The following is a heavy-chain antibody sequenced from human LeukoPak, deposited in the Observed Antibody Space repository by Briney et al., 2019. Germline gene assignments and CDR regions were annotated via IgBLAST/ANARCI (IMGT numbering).Heavy chain of an antibody. V-gene: IGHV3-23*01. J-gene: IGHJ4*02. CDR1: GFTFSRYA. CDR2: IGDSGDKS. D-gene: IGHD3/OR15-3a*01. CDR3: AKGRALWTYDFDY. Sequence: GGSLRLSCAASGFTFSRYAMTWVRRAPGKGLEWVSTIGDSGDKSYYPDSVKGRFTISRDLSKDTLFLEMHNLRAEDTAVYYCAKGRALWTYDFDYWGQGTLVTVSS.